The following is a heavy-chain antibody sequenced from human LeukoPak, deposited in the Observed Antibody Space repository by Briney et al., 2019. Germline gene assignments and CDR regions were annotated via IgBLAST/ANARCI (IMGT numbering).Heavy chain of an antibody. J-gene: IGHJ5*02. Sequence: SETLSLTCAVYGGSFSGYYWSWIRQPPGKGLEWIGEINHSGSTNYNPSLKSRLTISLDTSKNQFSLKLSSVTAANTAVYYCARSISNYLFDPWGQGTLVTVSS. CDR2: INHSGST. CDR1: GGSFSGYY. CDR3: ARSISNYLFDP. D-gene: IGHD4-11*01. V-gene: IGHV4-34*01.